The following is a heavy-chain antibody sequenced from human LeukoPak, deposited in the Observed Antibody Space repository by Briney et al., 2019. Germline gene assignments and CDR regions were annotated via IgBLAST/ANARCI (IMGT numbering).Heavy chain of an antibody. J-gene: IGHJ4*02. CDR2: IYYSGNT. Sequence: PSETLSLTCTGSGVSISSSNSYWGWIRQPPGKGLEWIGSIYYSGNTYYNASLKSQVSISIDTSKNQFSLKLTSVTAADTAVYYCASQTGSRLFILPGGQGTLVTVSS. CDR1: GVSISSSNSY. CDR3: ASQTGSRLFILP. D-gene: IGHD3/OR15-3a*01. V-gene: IGHV4-39*01.